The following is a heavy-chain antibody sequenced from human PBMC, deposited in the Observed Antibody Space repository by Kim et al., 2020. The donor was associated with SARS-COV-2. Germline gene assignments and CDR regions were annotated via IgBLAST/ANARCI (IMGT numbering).Heavy chain of an antibody. CDR2: IWHDGSNK. J-gene: IGHJ4*02. CDR1: GFTFSSYG. V-gene: IGHV3-33*01. CDR3: ARDATHYSGSGSLDY. D-gene: IGHD3-10*01. Sequence: GGSLRLSCAASGFTFSSYGMHWVRQAPGKGLEWVAVIWHDGSNKYYADSVKGRFTISRDNSKNTLYLQMNSLRAEDTAVYYCARDATHYSGSGSLDYWGQRTLVTVSS.